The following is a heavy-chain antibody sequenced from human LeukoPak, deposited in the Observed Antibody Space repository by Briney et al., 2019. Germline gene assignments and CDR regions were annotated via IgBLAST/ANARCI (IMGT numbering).Heavy chain of an antibody. D-gene: IGHD3-10*01. CDR3: ARGTYGSGSYYSSD. V-gene: IGHV1-8*01. J-gene: IGHJ4*02. CDR1: GYTFTSYD. Sequence: ASVKVSCKASGYTFTSYDINWVRRAPGQGREWMGWMSPNSGNTGYAQKFQGRVTMTRNTSISTAYMELSSLRSEDTAVYYCARGTYGSGSYYSSDWGQGTLVTVSS. CDR2: MSPNSGNT.